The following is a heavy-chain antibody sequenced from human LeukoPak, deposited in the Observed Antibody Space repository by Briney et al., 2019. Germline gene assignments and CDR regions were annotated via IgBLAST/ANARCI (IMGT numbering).Heavy chain of an antibody. CDR2: ISSTGSTM. J-gene: IGHJ6*02. CDR1: GFTFRSYE. D-gene: IGHD2-2*01. CDR3: ARGYCSGTNCYEANHYYYYGMDV. Sequence: GSLRLSCAASGFTFRSYEMHWVRQAPGKGLEWISYISSTGSTMYHADSVRGRLTISRDNAKSSLYLQMNSLRVEDSAVYYCARGYCSGTNCYEANHYYYYGMDVWGQGTTVTVSS. V-gene: IGHV3-48*03.